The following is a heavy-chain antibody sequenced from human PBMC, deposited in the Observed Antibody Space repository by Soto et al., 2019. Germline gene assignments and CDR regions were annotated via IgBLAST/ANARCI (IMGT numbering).Heavy chain of an antibody. D-gene: IGHD3-10*01. J-gene: IGHJ6*04. CDR2: IFYSGST. CDR3: ARDSGSRQNSYYACMDV. Sequence: SETLSLTCTVSGGSISSGGYYWSWIRQHPGKGLEWIGYIFYSGSTYYNPSLQSRVTISIETSQNQISLELSSVTPADTAVYYCARDSGSRQNSYYACMDVWGKGTKVTVSS. V-gene: IGHV4-31*03. CDR1: GGSISSGGYY.